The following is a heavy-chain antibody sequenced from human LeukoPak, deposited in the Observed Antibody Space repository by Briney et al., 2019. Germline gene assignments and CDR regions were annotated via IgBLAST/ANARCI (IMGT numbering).Heavy chain of an antibody. CDR3: AREMYYYDSSGLDY. V-gene: IGHV3-66*01. Sequence: GGSLRLSCAASGFTVSSNYMSWVRQAPGKGLEWVSVIYSGGSTYYADSVKGRFTISRDNSKNTLYLQMNSLRAEDTAVYYCAREMYYYDSSGLDYWGQGTLVTVSS. J-gene: IGHJ4*02. D-gene: IGHD3-22*01. CDR1: GFTVSSNY. CDR2: IYSGGST.